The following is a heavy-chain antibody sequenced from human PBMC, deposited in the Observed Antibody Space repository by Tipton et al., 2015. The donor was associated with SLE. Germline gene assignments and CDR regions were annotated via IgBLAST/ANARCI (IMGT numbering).Heavy chain of an antibody. CDR2: IYYSGST. J-gene: IGHJ4*02. V-gene: IGHV4-39*07. CDR1: GASISSSSYY. Sequence: LRLSCTVSGASISSSSYYWVWFRQPPGKGLEWTGSIYYSGSTYYNPSLKSRVTISVDTSKNQFSLKLSSVTAADTAVYYCARDGGPIAAAPLDYWGQGKLVTVSS. CDR3: ARDGGPIAAAPLDY. D-gene: IGHD6-13*01.